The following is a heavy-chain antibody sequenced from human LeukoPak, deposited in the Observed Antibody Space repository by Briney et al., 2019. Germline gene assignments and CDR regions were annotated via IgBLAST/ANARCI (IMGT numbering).Heavy chain of an antibody. J-gene: IGHJ5*02. CDR3: ARVHVFMVRGVTHPNWFDP. V-gene: IGHV1-8*01. Sequence: ASVKVSCKASGYTFTSYDINWVRQATGQGLEWMGWMNPNSGNTGYAQKFQGRVTMTRDTSISTAYMELSSLRSEDTAVYYCARVHVFMVRGVTHPNWFDPWGQGTLVTVSS. D-gene: IGHD3-10*01. CDR2: MNPNSGNT. CDR1: GYTFTSYD.